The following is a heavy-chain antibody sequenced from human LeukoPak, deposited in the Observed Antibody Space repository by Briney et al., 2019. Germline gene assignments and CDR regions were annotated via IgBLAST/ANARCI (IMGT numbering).Heavy chain of an antibody. J-gene: IGHJ2*01. CDR1: GYTFTGYY. V-gene: IGHV1-2*02. CDR2: INPNSGGT. CDR3: ARDAYAGSGYYTFYVGYFDL. Sequence: ASVKVSCKASGYTFTGYYMHWVRQAPGQGLEWMGWINPNSGGTNYAQTFQGRVSMTSDTSISTGYMELSRLRSDDTAVYYCARDAYAGSGYYTFYVGYFDLWGRGTLVTVSS. D-gene: IGHD3-22*01.